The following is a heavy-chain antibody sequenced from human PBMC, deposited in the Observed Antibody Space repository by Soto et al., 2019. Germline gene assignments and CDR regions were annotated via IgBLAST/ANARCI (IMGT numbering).Heavy chain of an antibody. D-gene: IGHD1-7*01. J-gene: IGHJ4*02. V-gene: IGHV3-23*01. CDR1: GFTFSSYA. CDR2: ISGSGGST. Sequence: PGGSLRLSCAASGFTFSSYAMSWVRQAPGKGLEWVSAISGSGGSTYYADSVKGRFTISRDNSKNTLYLQMNSLRAEDTVVYYCAKEPRWGITGTDFDYWGQGTLVTVSS. CDR3: AKEPRWGITGTDFDY.